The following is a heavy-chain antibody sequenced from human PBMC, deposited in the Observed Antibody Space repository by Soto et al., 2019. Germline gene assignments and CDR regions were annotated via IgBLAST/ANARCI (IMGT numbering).Heavy chain of an antibody. D-gene: IGHD6-13*01. J-gene: IGHJ5*02. CDR3: ARGQSNVHSSWHLYNWFDP. V-gene: IGHV4-59*08. Sequence: SETLSLTCTVSGGSISSYYWSWIRQPPGKGLEWIGYIYYSGSTNYNPSLKSRVTISVDTSKNLFSLKLSTVTAADTAVYYCARGQSNVHSSWHLYNWFDPWGQGTLVTVS. CDR1: GGSISSYY. CDR2: IYYSGST.